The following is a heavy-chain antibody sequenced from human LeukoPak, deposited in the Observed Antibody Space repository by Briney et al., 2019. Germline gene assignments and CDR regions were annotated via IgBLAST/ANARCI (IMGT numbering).Heavy chain of an antibody. V-gene: IGHV1-69*06. J-gene: IGHJ3*02. D-gene: IGHD4-17*01. CDR1: GGTFSSYA. CDR2: IIPIFGTA. Sequence: SVKVSCKASGGTFSSYAISWVRQAPGQGLEWMGGIIPIFGTANYAQKFQGRVTITADKSTSTAYMELSSLRSEDTAVYYCARDDYGDYDAFDIWGQGTMVTVSS. CDR3: ARDDYGDYDAFDI.